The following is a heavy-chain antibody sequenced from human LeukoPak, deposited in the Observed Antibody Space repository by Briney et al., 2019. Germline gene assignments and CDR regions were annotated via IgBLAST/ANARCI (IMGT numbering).Heavy chain of an antibody. CDR3: ARGLGAAAAPDY. D-gene: IGHD6-13*01. Sequence: VASVKVSCKASGYTFTSYDINWVRQATGQGLEWVGWMNPNSGNTGYAQKFQGRVTMTRNTSISTAYMELSSLRSEDTAVYYCARGLGAAAAPDYWGQETLVTVSS. CDR1: GYTFTSYD. CDR2: MNPNSGNT. J-gene: IGHJ4*02. V-gene: IGHV1-8*01.